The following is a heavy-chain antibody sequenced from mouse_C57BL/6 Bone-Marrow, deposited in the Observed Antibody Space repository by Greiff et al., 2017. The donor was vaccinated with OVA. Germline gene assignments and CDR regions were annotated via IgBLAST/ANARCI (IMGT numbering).Heavy chain of an antibody. D-gene: IGHD2-4*01. CDR3: ARPSTMITTGFAY. CDR2: INSDGGST. J-gene: IGHJ3*01. CDR1: EYEFPSHD. V-gene: IGHV5-2*03. Sequence: EVKVEESGGGLVQPGESLKLSCESNEYEFPSHDMSWVRKTPEKRLELVAAINSDGGSTYYPDTMERRFIISRDNTKKTLYLQMSSLRSEDTALYYCARPSTMITTGFAYWGQGTLVTVSA.